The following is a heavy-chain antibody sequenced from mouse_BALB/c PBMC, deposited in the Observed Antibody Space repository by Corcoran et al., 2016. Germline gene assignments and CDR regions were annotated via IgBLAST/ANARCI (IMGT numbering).Heavy chain of an antibody. D-gene: IGHD1-1*01. J-gene: IGHJ4*01. CDR2: IYPGDGST. CDR1: GYTCTSYD. V-gene: IGHV1S56*01. CDR3: ARAYYGSGAMYY. Sequence: QVQLQQSGPELVKPGALVKISCKSSGYTCTSYDINWVKQRLGQGLEWIGWIYPGDGSTKYNEKFNGKATLNVVKSSSTAYMQLSSLSSENSAVYFCARAYYGSGAMYYWGQGTSVTVSS.